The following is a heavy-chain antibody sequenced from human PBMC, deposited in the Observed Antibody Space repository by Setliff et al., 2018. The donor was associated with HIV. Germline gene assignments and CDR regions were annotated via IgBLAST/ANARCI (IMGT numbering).Heavy chain of an antibody. Sequence: ASVKVSCKASGYTFSSYGISWVRQAPGQGLEWMGWISTYSGNRNYAQKLQDRVTMTTDTSTNTAYMVLTSLRSDDTAVYYCARVQGATHYDILTGYTLYGLDVWGQGTTVTSP. CDR1: GYTFSSYG. CDR2: ISTYSGNR. V-gene: IGHV1-18*01. J-gene: IGHJ6*02. CDR3: ARVQGATHYDILTGYTLYGLDV. D-gene: IGHD3-9*01.